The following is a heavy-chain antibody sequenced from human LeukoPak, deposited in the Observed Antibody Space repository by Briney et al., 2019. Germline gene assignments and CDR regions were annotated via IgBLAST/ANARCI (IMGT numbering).Heavy chain of an antibody. CDR2: IRYDGSNK. D-gene: IGHD3-10*01. V-gene: IGHV3-30*02. CDR1: GFTFSSYG. Sequence: GGSLRLSCAASGFTFSSYGMHWVRQAPGKGLEWVAFIRYDGSNKYYADSVKGRFTISRDNSKNTLYLQMNSLRAEDTAVYYCARHRVNYYGSGSFNWFDPWGQGTLVTVSS. J-gene: IGHJ5*02. CDR3: ARHRVNYYGSGSFNWFDP.